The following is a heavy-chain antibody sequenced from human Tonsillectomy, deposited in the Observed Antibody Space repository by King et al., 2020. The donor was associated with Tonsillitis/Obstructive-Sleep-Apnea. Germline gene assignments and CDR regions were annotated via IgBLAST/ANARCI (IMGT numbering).Heavy chain of an antibody. Sequence: VQLAESGGGVVQPGRSLRLSCAASGFTFSSYGMHWVRQAPGKGLEWVTFISYDGSNKYYADSVKGRFTISRDNSKNALYLRMNSLRAEDTAVYYCAKDVTNYFYGMDVWGQGTTVTVSS. CDR2: ISYDGSNK. CDR3: AKDVTNYFYGMDV. J-gene: IGHJ6*02. V-gene: IGHV3-30*18. CDR1: GFTFSSYG.